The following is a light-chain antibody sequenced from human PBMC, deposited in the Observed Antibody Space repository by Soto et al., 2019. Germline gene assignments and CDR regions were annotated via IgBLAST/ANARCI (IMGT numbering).Light chain of an antibody. CDR3: QQYNNWPRT. CDR1: QSVSSN. CDR2: GAS. Sequence: EIVMTQSPATLSVSPGERATLSCRASQSVSSNLAWYHQKPGQAPRLLIYGASTRATGIPARFSGSGSGTEFTLTISSLQSEDFAVYYCQQYNNWPRTFGLGTKVEIK. V-gene: IGKV3-15*01. J-gene: IGKJ1*01.